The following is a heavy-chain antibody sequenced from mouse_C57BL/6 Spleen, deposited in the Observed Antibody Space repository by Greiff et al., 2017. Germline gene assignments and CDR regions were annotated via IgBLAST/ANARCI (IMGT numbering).Heavy chain of an antibody. CDR2: IYPRSGNT. J-gene: IGHJ2*01. D-gene: IGHD2-1*01. Sequence: QVQLQQSGAELARPGASVKLSCKASGYTFTSYGISWVKQRTGQGLEWIGEIYPRSGNTYYNEKFKGKATLTADKSSSTAYMELRSLTSEDSAVYVCARDGKGRGYFDYWGQGTTLTVSS. V-gene: IGHV1-81*01. CDR3: ARDGKGRGYFDY. CDR1: GYTFTSYG.